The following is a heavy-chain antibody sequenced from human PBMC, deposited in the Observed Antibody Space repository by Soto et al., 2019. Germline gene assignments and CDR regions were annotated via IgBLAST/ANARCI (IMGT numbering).Heavy chain of an antibody. CDR1: GFSLSTSGVG. D-gene: IGHD3-16*02. J-gene: IGHJ3*02. Sequence: ESGPTLVNPTQTLTLTCTFSGFSLSTSGVGVGWIRQPPGKALEWLALIYWNDDKRYSPSLKSRLTITKDTSKNQVVLTMTNMDPVDTATYYCAHSPRLPYDYVWGSYRPDAFDIWGQGTMVTVSS. CDR2: IYWNDDK. V-gene: IGHV2-5*01. CDR3: AHSPRLPYDYVWGSYRPDAFDI.